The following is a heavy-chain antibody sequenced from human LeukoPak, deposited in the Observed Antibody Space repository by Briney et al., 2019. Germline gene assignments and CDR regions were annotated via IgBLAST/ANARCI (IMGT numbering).Heavy chain of an antibody. CDR1: GGSISSSSYY. V-gene: IGHV4-39*07. Sequence: PSETLSLTCTVSGGSISSSSYYWGWIRQPPGKGLEWIGSIYYSGSTYNNPSLKSRVTISVDTSKNQFSLKLSSVTAADTAVYYCARRKVPAAIDYWGQGTLVTVSS. CDR3: ARRKVPAAIDY. D-gene: IGHD2-2*01. J-gene: IGHJ4*02. CDR2: IYYSGST.